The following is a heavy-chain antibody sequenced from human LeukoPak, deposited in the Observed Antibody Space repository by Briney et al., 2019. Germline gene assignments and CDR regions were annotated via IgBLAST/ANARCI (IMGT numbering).Heavy chain of an antibody. Sequence: GGSLRLSCAASGFTFSSYSMNWVRQAPGKGLEWVSSISSSSSYIYYADSVKGRFTISRDNAKNSLYLQMNSLRAEDTAVYYCAKVRYYYDSSGFGDHFDYWGQGTLVTVSS. V-gene: IGHV3-21*04. D-gene: IGHD3-22*01. CDR3: AKVRYYYDSSGFGDHFDY. J-gene: IGHJ4*02. CDR1: GFTFSSYS. CDR2: ISSSSSYI.